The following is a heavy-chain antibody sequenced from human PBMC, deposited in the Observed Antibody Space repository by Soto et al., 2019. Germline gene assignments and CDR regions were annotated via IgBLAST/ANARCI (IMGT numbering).Heavy chain of an antibody. Sequence: SETLSLTCAVYGGSFSGYYWSWIRQPPGKGLEWIGEINHSGSTNYNPSLKSRVTISVDTSKNQFSLKLSSVTAADTAVYYCARGVGGYYSTFDYWGQGTLVTVSS. V-gene: IGHV4-34*01. CDR1: GGSFSGYY. D-gene: IGHD3-22*01. CDR3: ARGVGGYYSTFDY. J-gene: IGHJ4*02. CDR2: INHSGST.